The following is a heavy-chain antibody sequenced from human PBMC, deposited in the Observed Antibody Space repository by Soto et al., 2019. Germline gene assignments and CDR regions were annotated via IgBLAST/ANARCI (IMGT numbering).Heavy chain of an antibody. J-gene: IGHJ4*02. CDR1: GFTFSSYA. CDR2: ISGSGGST. CDR3: AKDFQGLRLSNY. V-gene: IGHV3-23*01. D-gene: IGHD5-12*01. Sequence: EVQLLESGGGLVQPGGSLRLSCAASGFTFSSYAMSWVRQAPGKGLEWVSAISGSGGSTYYADSVKGRFTISRDNSKNKPYLEMNSLRAEDTAVYYCAKDFQGLRLSNYWGQGRLVSVSS.